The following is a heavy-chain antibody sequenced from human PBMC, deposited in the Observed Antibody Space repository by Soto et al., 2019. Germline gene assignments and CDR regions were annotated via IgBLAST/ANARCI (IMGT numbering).Heavy chain of an antibody. CDR1: GGTFSSHV. Sequence: QVQLVQSGAEVKKPGSSVKVSCKASGGTFSSHVFNWVRQAPGQGLEWMGGIMPIIGTANYAQKLQGRVTITADESTSTAYMELSSLRSEETAVYYCARDLEFRDGNISHLDYWGQGTLVTVSS. CDR3: ARDLEFRDGNISHLDY. D-gene: IGHD3-10*01. J-gene: IGHJ4*02. V-gene: IGHV1-69*01. CDR2: IMPIIGTA.